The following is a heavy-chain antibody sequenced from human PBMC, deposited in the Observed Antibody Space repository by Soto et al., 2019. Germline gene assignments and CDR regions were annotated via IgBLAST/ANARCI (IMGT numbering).Heavy chain of an antibody. CDR2: IYYSGST. Sequence: QVQLQESGPGLVKPSETLSLTCTVSGGSISSYYWSWIRQPPGKGLEWIGYIYYSGSTNYNPSLKSRVTISVDTSKNQFSLKLSSVTAADTAVYYCARTYSSSWYHHFDYWGQGTLVTVSS. CDR1: GGSISSYY. D-gene: IGHD6-13*01. CDR3: ARTYSSSWYHHFDY. V-gene: IGHV4-59*01. J-gene: IGHJ4*02.